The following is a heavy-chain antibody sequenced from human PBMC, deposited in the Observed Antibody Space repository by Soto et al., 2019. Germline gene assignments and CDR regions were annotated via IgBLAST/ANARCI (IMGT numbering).Heavy chain of an antibody. CDR3: ARVYLGGVSWGMDV. J-gene: IGHJ6*01. D-gene: IGHD3-16*01. CDR2: IYHSGST. V-gene: IGHV4-4*02. Sequence: SETLSLTCAVSGGSISSSNWRSWVRQPPGKGLEGMGEIYHSGSTNYNPSLKSRVTISADKSKNQFSLKLSSVTAADTAVYYCARVYLGGVSWGMDVWGQGTTVTVSS. CDR1: GGSISSSNW.